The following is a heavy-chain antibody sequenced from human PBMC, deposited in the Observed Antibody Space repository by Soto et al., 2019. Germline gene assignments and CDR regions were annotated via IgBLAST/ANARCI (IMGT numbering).Heavy chain of an antibody. CDR3: ARRVVPAAMSRRDYYGMDV. CDR1: GGTFSSYA. V-gene: IGHV1-69*01. D-gene: IGHD2-2*01. CDR2: IIPIFGTA. Sequence: QVQLVQSGAEVKKPGSSVKVSCKASGGTFSSYAISWVRQAPGQGLEWMGGIIPIFGTANYAQKFQGRVTITADESTSTAYMELSSLRSEDTAVYYCARRVVPAAMSRRDYYGMDVWGQGTTVTVSS. J-gene: IGHJ6*02.